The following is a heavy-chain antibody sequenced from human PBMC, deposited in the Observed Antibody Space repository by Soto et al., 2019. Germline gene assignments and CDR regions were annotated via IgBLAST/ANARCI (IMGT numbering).Heavy chain of an antibody. J-gene: IGHJ6*02. CDR3: ARDSGVYGYYYGMDV. Sequence: GGSLRLSCAASGFTFSSYEMNWVRQAPGKGLEWVSYISSSGSTIYYADSVKGRFTISRDNAKNSLYLQMNSLRAEDTAVYYCARDSGVYGYYYGMDVWGQGTTVTSP. D-gene: IGHD4-17*01. CDR2: ISSSGSTI. CDR1: GFTFSSYE. V-gene: IGHV3-48*03.